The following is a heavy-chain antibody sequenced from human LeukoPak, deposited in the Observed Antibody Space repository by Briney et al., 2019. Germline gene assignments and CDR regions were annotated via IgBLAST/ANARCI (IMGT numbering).Heavy chain of an antibody. CDR3: ARYGGSGTYFFDY. CDR1: GGSISSGGYY. J-gene: IGHJ4*02. Sequence: PSQTLSLTCTVSGGSISSGGYYWSWIRQHPGKGLEWIGYIYYSGSTYYNPSLKSRVTISIDRSKNQFSLKVNSVTAADTAVYYCARYGGSGTYFFDYWGQGTLVTVSS. D-gene: IGHD3-10*01. V-gene: IGHV4-31*03. CDR2: IYYSGST.